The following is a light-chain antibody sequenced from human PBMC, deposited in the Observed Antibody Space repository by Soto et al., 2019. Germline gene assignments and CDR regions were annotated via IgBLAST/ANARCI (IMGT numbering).Light chain of an antibody. CDR2: SNN. CDR3: AAWDDSLSGLYV. V-gene: IGLV1-47*02. Sequence: QSVLTQPPSVSGTPGQRVTISCSGSSSNIGSNYVYWYQQLPGTAPKLLIYSNNQRPSGVPDRFSGSKSGTSASLAISGLRSEDEADYYCAAWDDSLSGLYVFGTGTKLTVL. CDR1: SSNIGSNY. J-gene: IGLJ1*01.